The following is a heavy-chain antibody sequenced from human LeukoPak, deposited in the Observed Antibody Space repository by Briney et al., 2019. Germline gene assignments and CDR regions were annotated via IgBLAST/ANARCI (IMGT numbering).Heavy chain of an antibody. V-gene: IGHV1-2*02. CDR1: GYTFTAYY. D-gene: IGHD2-15*01. J-gene: IGHJ5*02. Sequence: GASVKVSCKASGYTFTAYYMHWVRQAPGQGLEWMGWINPNSGATNSAQKFQGRVTMTRDTSISTAYMELSRLTSDDTAVYYCARERCSGGSCYLRQPNWFDPWGQGTLVTVSS. CDR2: INPNSGAT. CDR3: ARERCSGGSCYLRQPNWFDP.